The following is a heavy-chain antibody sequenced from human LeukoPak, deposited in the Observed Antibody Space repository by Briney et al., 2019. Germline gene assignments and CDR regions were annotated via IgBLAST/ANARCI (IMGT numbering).Heavy chain of an antibody. Sequence: PGGSLRLSCADSGFTFSSYAMSWVRQAPGKGLEWVSAISGSGGSTYYADSVKGRFTISRDNSKNTLYLQMNSLRAEDTAVYYCAKPSYDILTGYHYWGQGTLVTVSS. CDR3: AKPSYDILTGYHY. V-gene: IGHV3-23*01. CDR1: GFTFSSYA. CDR2: ISGSGGST. J-gene: IGHJ4*02. D-gene: IGHD3-9*01.